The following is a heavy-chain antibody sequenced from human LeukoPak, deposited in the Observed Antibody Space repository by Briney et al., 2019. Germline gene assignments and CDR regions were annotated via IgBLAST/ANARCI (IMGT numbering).Heavy chain of an antibody. J-gene: IGHJ4*02. CDR2: IKQDGSEK. CDR3: ASEYYDILTGYGY. D-gene: IGHD3-9*01. V-gene: IGHV3-7*01. Sequence: GGSLRLSCAASGFTFSSYWMSWVRQAPGKGLERVANIKQDGSEKYYVDSVKGRFTISRDDAKNSLYLQMNSLRAEDTAVYYCASEYYDILTGYGYWGQGTLVTVSS. CDR1: GFTFSSYW.